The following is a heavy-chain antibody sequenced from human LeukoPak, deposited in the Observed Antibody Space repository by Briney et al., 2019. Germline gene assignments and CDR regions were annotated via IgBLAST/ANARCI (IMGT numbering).Heavy chain of an antibody. CDR1: GFFFSNYD. J-gene: IGHJ4*02. D-gene: IGHD1-20*01. Sequence: PGGSLRLSCVASGFFFSNYDMNWVRQVPGKGLEWASYITTGSSTIQYADSVKGRFTVSRDNAKNSVYLQMNNLRAEDTAVYYCARDASNWKRWTHFDWWGQGTLVSVSS. V-gene: IGHV3-48*04. CDR2: ITTGSSTI. CDR3: ARDASNWKRWTHFDW.